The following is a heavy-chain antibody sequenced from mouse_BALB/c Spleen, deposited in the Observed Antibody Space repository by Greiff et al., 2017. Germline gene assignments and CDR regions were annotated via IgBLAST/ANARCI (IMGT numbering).Heavy chain of an antibody. Sequence: QVHVKQSGAELVRPGTSVKISCKASGYTFTNYWLGWVKQRPGHGLEWIGDIYPGGGYTNYNEKFKGKATLTADTSSSTAYMQLSSLTSEDSAVYFCARSAYYRYDGGADYWGQGTTLTVSS. CDR3: ARSAYYRYDGGADY. CDR1: GYTFTNYW. D-gene: IGHD2-14*01. V-gene: IGHV1-63*02. J-gene: IGHJ2*01. CDR2: IYPGGGYT.